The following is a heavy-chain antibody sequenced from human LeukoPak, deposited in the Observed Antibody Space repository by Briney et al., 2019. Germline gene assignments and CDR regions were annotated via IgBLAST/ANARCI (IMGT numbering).Heavy chain of an antibody. CDR2: IIPMFGTA. V-gene: IGHV1-69*13. J-gene: IGHJ4*02. CDR3: AIGVLVLLSYFDY. D-gene: IGHD2-15*01. CDR1: GGTFSSYA. Sequence: SVKVSCKASGGTFSSYAINWVRQAPGQGLEWMGGIIPMFGTANYAQKFQGRVTITADESTNTAYMELRSLRSEDTAVYYCAIGVLVLLSYFDYSGQGTLVTVSS.